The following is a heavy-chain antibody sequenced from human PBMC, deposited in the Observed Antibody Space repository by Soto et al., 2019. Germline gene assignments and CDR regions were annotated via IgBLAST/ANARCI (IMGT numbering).Heavy chain of an antibody. V-gene: IGHV1-2*02. Sequence: QLHLVQSGAVVKKPGASVTVSCSASGYPVTAYYIHWVRQAPGRGLEWMGGINPTTGAAKIKQTFQGRVTMTRDTSTSTVFMELSGLTSEDTAVFYCARGGGVGVAGSAAFDMWGQGTLVTVSS. CDR2: INPTTGAA. CDR1: GYPVTAYY. J-gene: IGHJ3*02. CDR3: ARGGGVGVAGSAAFDM. D-gene: IGHD3-3*01.